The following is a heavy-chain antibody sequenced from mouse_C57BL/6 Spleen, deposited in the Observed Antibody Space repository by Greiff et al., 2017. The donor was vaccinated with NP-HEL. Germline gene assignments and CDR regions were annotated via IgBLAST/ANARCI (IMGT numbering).Heavy chain of an antibody. CDR1: GYSITSGYY. V-gene: IGHV3-6*01. Sequence: EVQLQESGPGLVKPSQSLSLTCSVTGYSITSGYYWNWIRQFPGNKLEWMGYISYDGSNNYNPSLKNRISITRDTSKNQFFLKLNSVTTEDTATYYCANYYGSSYGYYAMDYWGQGTSVTVSS. J-gene: IGHJ4*01. CDR3: ANYYGSSYGYYAMDY. D-gene: IGHD1-1*01. CDR2: ISYDGSN.